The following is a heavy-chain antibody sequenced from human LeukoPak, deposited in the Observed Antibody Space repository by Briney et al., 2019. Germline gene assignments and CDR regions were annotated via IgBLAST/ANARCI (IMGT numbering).Heavy chain of an antibody. D-gene: IGHD3-22*01. V-gene: IGHV3-23*01. CDR1: GFTFSSYA. Sequence: GGSLRLSCAASGFTFSSYAMSWVRQAPGKGLEWGSAISGSVGSTYYADSVKGRFTISRDNSKNTLYLQMNSLRAEDTAVYYCARGFYDSSGYDAFDIWGQGTMVTVSS. J-gene: IGHJ3*02. CDR2: ISGSVGST. CDR3: ARGFYDSSGYDAFDI.